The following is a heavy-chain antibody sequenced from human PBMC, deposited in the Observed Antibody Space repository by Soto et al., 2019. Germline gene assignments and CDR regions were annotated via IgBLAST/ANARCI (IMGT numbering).Heavy chain of an antibody. CDR3: ASGAGDFSGPDSFDI. V-gene: IGHV4-59*01. D-gene: IGHD3-10*01. CDR2: ISDSGVT. Sequence: SETLSLTCSVSGDSIIRSFWGWIRQSPGKGLQYIGYISDSGVTDYDPSLKSRVTISVDTSKNQFSLKLTSVTAADTAVYYCASGAGDFSGPDSFDIWGQGTMVTVSS. CDR1: GDSIIRSF. J-gene: IGHJ3*02.